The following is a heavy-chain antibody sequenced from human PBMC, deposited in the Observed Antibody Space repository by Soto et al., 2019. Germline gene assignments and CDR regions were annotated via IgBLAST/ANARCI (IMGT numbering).Heavy chain of an antibody. J-gene: IGHJ5*02. V-gene: IGHV4-34*01. CDR1: GGSFSGYY. CDR3: ARVPRITMVRGVQYGPS. Sequence: SETLSLTCAVYGGSFSGYYWSWIRQPPGKGLEWIGEINHSGSTNYNPSLKSRVTISVDTSKNQFSLKLSSVTAADTAVYYCARVPRITMVRGVQYGPSWGQGTLVTV. D-gene: IGHD3-10*01. CDR2: INHSGST.